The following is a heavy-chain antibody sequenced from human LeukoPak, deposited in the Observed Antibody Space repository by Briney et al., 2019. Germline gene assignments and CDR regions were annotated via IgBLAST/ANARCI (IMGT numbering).Heavy chain of an antibody. CDR2: ISSSSSYI. CDR3: ARDHRSAFDI. J-gene: IGHJ3*02. CDR1: GFTFSSYS. Sequence: GGSLRLSCAASGFTFSSYSMNWVRQAPGKGLEWVSSISSSSSYIYYADSVKGRFTISRDNAKNSLYPQMNSLRAEDTAVYYCARDHRSAFDIWGQGTMVTVSS. V-gene: IGHV3-21*01.